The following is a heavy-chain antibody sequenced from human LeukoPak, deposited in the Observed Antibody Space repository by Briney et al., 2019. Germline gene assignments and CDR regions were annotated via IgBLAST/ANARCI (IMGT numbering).Heavy chain of an antibody. CDR3: ARDRGYSYGWSGFDY. CDR1: GYTFTGYY. V-gene: IGHV1-2*04. D-gene: IGHD5-18*01. Sequence: ASVKVSCKASGYTFTGYYMHWVRQAPGQGLEWMGWINPNSGGTNYAQKFQGWVTMTRDTSTSTAYMELSRLRSDDTAVYYCARDRGYSYGWSGFDYWGQGTLVTVSS. J-gene: IGHJ4*02. CDR2: INPNSGGT.